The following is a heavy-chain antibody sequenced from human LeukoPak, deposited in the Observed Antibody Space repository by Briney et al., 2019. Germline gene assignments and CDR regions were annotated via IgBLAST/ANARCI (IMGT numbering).Heavy chain of an antibody. CDR2: IYQSGSGSS. CDR1: GGSIISSNYY. D-gene: IGHD2-2*01. J-gene: IGHJ1*01. CDR3: ARPPAYRSSTSCYLQH. V-gene: IGHV4-39*01. Sequence: PSETLSLTCSVSGGSIISSNYYWGWIRQPPGKGLEWIGSIYQSGSGSSYYNPSLKRRVTISVDTSKNQFSLKLSSVTAADTAVYYCARPPAYRSSTSCYLQHWGQGTLVTVSS.